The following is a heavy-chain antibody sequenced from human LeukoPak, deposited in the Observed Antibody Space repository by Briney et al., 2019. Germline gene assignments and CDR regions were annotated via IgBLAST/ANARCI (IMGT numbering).Heavy chain of an antibody. CDR1: GFTVSSNY. Sequence: GGSLRLSCAASGFTVSSNYMSWARQAPGKGLEWVSVIYSGGSTYYADSVKGRFTISRDNSKDTLYLQMNSLRAEDTAVYYCARRQTTVVPYYYYGMDVWGQGTTVTVSS. D-gene: IGHD4-23*01. V-gene: IGHV3-66*01. CDR3: ARRQTTVVPYYYYGMDV. CDR2: IYSGGST. J-gene: IGHJ6*02.